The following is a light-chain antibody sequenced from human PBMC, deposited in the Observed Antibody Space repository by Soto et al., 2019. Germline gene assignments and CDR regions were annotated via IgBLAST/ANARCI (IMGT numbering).Light chain of an antibody. Sequence: EIVLTQSPGTLSLSPGERATLSCMASQSVSSSYLAWYQQKPGQAPRLLIYGASSRATGIPDRFSGSGSGTDFTLTISRLEPEDFAVYYCQQYGSAPRTFGQGTRLEMK. V-gene: IGKV3-20*01. CDR1: QSVSSSY. J-gene: IGKJ5*01. CDR2: GAS. CDR3: QQYGSAPRT.